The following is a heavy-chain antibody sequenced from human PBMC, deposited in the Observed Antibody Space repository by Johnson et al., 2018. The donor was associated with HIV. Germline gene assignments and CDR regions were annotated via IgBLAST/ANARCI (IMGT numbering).Heavy chain of an antibody. CDR3: AKVMTASSVNSFGGVIDASDI. CDR1: RFTFSTYG. Sequence: QVQLVESGGGVVQPGGSLRLSCAASRFTFSTYGMHWVRQAPGKGLEWVAFIRYDGSNQYYADSVKGRFTISRDNSKNTLHLQMNSLRAADTAVYYCAKVMTASSVNSFGGVIDASDIWGQGTMVTVSS. CDR2: IRYDGSNQ. D-gene: IGHD3-16*01. J-gene: IGHJ3*02. V-gene: IGHV3-30*02.